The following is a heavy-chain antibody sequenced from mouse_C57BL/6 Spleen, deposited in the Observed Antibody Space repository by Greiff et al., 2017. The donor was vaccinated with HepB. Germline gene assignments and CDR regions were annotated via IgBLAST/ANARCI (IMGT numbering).Heavy chain of an antibody. CDR1: GFTSGSFG. Sequence: EVKVVESGGDLVKPGGSWNFPCAPSGFTSGSFGLSWVPQTPDKSLEWSATISIVGSYTYYPDSVKGRFTISRDNAKNTLYLQMSSLKSEDTAMYYCARHVENYYGSRGGWYFDVWGTGTTVTVSS. D-gene: IGHD1-1*01. V-gene: IGHV5-6*01. J-gene: IGHJ1*03. CDR3: ARHVENYYGSRGGWYFDV. CDR2: ISIVGSYT.